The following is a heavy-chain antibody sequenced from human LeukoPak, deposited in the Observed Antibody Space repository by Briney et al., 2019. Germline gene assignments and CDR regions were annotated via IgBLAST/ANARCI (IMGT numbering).Heavy chain of an antibody. CDR2: INPSGGST. Sequence: ASVKVSCKAFGYTFTSYYIHWVRQAPGQGLQWMGVINPSGGSTSYAQKFQGRVTMTGDTSTSTVYMELSSLRSEDTAVYYCARGGTRAYYFDYWGQGTLVTVSS. V-gene: IGHV1-46*01. D-gene: IGHD2-2*01. CDR3: ARGGTRAYYFDY. J-gene: IGHJ4*02. CDR1: GYTFTSYY.